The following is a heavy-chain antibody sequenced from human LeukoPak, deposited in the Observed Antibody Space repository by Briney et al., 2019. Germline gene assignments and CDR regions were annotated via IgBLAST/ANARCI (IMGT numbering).Heavy chain of an antibody. CDR2: IIPILGIA. V-gene: IGHV1-69*04. J-gene: IGHJ3*02. D-gene: IGHD2-21*01. CDR1: GGTFSSYT. CDR3: ARDGNCGGDCESAFDI. Sequence: SVKVSCKASGGTFSSYTISWVRQAPGQGLEWMGRIIPILGIANYAQKFQGRVTITADKSTNTAYMELSSLRSEDTAVYYCARDGNCGGDCESAFDIWGQGTMVTVSS.